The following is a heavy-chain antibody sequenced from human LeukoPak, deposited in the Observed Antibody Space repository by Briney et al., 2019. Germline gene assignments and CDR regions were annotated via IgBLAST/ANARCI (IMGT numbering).Heavy chain of an antibody. CDR2: VFDSVRT. V-gene: IGHV4-59*11. CDR1: GGSMTTHH. Sequence: SETLSLTCTLSGGSMTTHHWNWIRQTPGKGLEWLGYVFDSVRTNVNPSLKSRVTLSADTSKNQLSLRLSSVTAADTAMYYCTTIKRGDIFGYFDFWGQGILVTVSS. D-gene: IGHD5-18*01. J-gene: IGHJ4*02. CDR3: TTIKRGDIFGYFDF.